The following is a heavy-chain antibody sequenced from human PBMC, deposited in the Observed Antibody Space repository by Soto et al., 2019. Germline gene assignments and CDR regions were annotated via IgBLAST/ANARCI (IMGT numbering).Heavy chain of an antibody. Sequence: ASVKVSCKATGYTFSAYTMNWVRQAPGQSLEWMGWINAGSGNTKYSQNFQGRVSITRVTSASTVYMELTGLTSEDTAVYYCARDTETLGPRANDALDIWGQGTMVTVSS. CDR2: INAGSGNT. J-gene: IGHJ3*02. D-gene: IGHD3-3*02. CDR3: ARDTETLGPRANDALDI. CDR1: GYTFSAYT. V-gene: IGHV1-3*01.